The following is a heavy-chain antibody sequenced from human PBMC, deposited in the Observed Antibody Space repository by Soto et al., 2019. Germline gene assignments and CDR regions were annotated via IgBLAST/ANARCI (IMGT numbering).Heavy chain of an antibody. CDR2: ISGSGGST. CDR1: GFTFSSYA. Sequence: GGSLRLSCAASGFTFSSYAMSWVRQAPGKGLEWVSAISGSGGSTYYADSVKGRFTISRDNSKNTLYLQMNSLGAEDTAVYYCAKDLHDMITYLVQFDYWGQGTLVTVSS. J-gene: IGHJ4*02. V-gene: IGHV3-23*01. D-gene: IGHD3-16*01. CDR3: AKDLHDMITYLVQFDY.